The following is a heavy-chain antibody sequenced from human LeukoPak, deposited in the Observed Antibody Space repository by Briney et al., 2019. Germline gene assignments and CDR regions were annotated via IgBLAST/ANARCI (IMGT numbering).Heavy chain of an antibody. Sequence: GKSLRLSCTASGFTFSSTGMHWVRQAPGKGLDWVASISYDGSSKKYVDSVKGRFTISRDNSKNILYLQMNSLRVEDTAVYYCTKASAARCIGVFCYPFDHWGQGTLVTVSS. D-gene: IGHD2-15*01. CDR2: ISYDGSSK. CDR1: GFTFSSTG. V-gene: IGHV3-30*18. CDR3: TKASAARCIGVFCYPFDH. J-gene: IGHJ4*02.